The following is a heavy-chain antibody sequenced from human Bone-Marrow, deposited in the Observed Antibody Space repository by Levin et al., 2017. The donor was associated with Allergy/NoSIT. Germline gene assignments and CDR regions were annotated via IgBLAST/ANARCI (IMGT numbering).Heavy chain of an antibody. D-gene: IGHD3-3*01. J-gene: IGHJ4*02. V-gene: IGHV1-18*01. CDR3: ARGPYYDFWRMDMTRDY. CDR2: ISAYNGNT. Sequence: GESLKISCKASGYTFTSYGISWVRQAPGQGLEWMGWISAYNGNTNYAQKLQGRVTMTTDTSTSTAYMELRSLRSDDTAVYYCARGPYYDFWRMDMTRDYWGQGTLVTVSS. CDR1: GYTFTSYG.